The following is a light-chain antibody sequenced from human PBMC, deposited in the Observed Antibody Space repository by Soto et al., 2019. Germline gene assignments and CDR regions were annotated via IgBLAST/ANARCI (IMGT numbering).Light chain of an antibody. CDR2: WAS. V-gene: IGKV4-1*01. CDR3: QQYYSTPLT. J-gene: IGKJ4*01. Sequence: DIVMTQSPDSLAVSLSERATINCKSSQSVLYSSNNKNYLVWYQQKPGQPPKLLIYWASTRESGVPDRFSGSGSGTDFTLNIRSLQAEDVAVYSCQQYYSTPLTLGGGTKVEIK. CDR1: QSVLYSSNNKNY.